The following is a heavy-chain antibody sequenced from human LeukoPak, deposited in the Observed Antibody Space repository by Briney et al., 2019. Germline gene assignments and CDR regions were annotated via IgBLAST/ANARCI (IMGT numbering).Heavy chain of an antibody. V-gene: IGHV1-18*01. D-gene: IGHD6-13*01. CDR2: ISAYNGNT. CDR3: ARSAAGTWYYYYYMDV. J-gene: IGHJ6*03. Sequence: GASVKVSCKASGYTFTSYGISWVRQAPGQGLEWMGWISAYNGNTNYAQKLQGRVTMTTDTSTSTAYMELRSLRSDDTAVYYCARSAAGTWYYYYYMDVWGKGTTVTVSS. CDR1: GYTFTSYG.